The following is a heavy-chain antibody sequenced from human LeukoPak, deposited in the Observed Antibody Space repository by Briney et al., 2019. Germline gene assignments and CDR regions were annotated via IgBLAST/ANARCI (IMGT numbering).Heavy chain of an antibody. CDR2: VSGTGDST. J-gene: IGHJ6*02. Sequence: GRSLRLSCAASGFTFGNYAISWVRQAPGEGMGWVSGVSGTGDSTYYGGSVKGRFTISRDNSKNPLYLKMSSLRAADTAVYYCAKGDSSSGYCWYYGMDVWGQGTTVTVSS. CDR3: AKGDSSSGYCWYYGMDV. CDR1: GFTFGNYA. D-gene: IGHD6-13*01. V-gene: IGHV3-23*01.